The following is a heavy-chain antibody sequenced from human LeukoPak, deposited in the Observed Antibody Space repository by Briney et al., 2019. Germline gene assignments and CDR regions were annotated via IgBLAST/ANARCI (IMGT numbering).Heavy chain of an antibody. CDR3: TKMQGFCTGSSCYPRTFDI. J-gene: IGHJ3*02. CDR1: GFTVSSNY. V-gene: IGHV3-53*01. Sequence: GGSLRLSCAASGFTVSSNYMSWVRQAPGKGLEWVSVIYSSGSTYYSDSVKGRFTISRDNSKNTVYLHINSLRAEDTAVYYCTKMQGFCTGSSCYPRTFDIWGQGTMVSVSS. CDR2: IYSSGST. D-gene: IGHD2-2*01.